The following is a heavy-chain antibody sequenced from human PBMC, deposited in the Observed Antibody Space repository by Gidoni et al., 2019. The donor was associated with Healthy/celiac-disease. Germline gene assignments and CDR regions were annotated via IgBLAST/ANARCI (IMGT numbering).Heavy chain of an antibody. CDR2: ISSSSSYI. Sequence: EVKQVESGGGLVKPGGSLRRSSAASGFTFSTYSMNCVRQAPGKGLEWVSSISSSSSYICYADSVKGRFTISRDNAKNSLYLQMNSLRAEDTAVYYCARAPLRFLEWTPGWGMDVWGQGTTVTVSS. CDR3: ARAPLRFLEWTPGWGMDV. V-gene: IGHV3-21*01. J-gene: IGHJ6*02. CDR1: GFTFSTYS. D-gene: IGHD3-3*01.